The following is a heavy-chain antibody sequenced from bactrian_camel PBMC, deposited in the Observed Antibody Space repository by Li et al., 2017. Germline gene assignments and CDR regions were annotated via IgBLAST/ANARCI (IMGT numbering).Heavy chain of an antibody. CDR1: GYSTSSVC. J-gene: IGHJ4*01. D-gene: IGHD1*01. Sequence: HVQLVESGGGSVQAGGSLRLSCVASGYSTSSVCMGWFRQAPGKERDVVARIYTMNGDTWYADSVKGRFTISKDNDGRTLYLRMSSLKPEDAATYYCAASGFILGQGTQVTVS. V-gene: IGHV3-2*01. CDR2: IYTMNGDT.